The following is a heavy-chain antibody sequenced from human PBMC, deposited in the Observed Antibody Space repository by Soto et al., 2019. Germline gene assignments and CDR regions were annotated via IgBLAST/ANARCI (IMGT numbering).Heavy chain of an antibody. V-gene: IGHV4-34*01. D-gene: IGHD2-8*02. Sequence: QVQLQQWGAGLLKPSETLSLTCAVYGGSFSGYYWSWIRQPPGKELEWIGEINHSGSTNYNPSLKSRVTISVDTSKNQFSLKLSSVTAADTAVYYCARGQSSLLLDCWGQGVLVTVSS. CDR2: INHSGST. CDR3: ARGQSSLLLDC. CDR1: GGSFSGYY. J-gene: IGHJ4*02.